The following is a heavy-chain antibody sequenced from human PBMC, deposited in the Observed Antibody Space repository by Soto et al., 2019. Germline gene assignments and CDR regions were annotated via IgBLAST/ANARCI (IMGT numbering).Heavy chain of an antibody. V-gene: IGHV4-34*01. CDR1: GGSFSGYY. CDR2: INHSGST. Sequence: XGTLVLPFAVYGGSFSGYYLSGIRQPPGKGLERIGEINHSGSTNYNPSLKSRVTISVDTSKNQFSLKLSSVTAADTAVYYCARAGYDSLREEGMDVWGQGTTVTVSS. CDR3: ARAGYDSLREEGMDV. J-gene: IGHJ6*02. D-gene: IGHD3-22*01.